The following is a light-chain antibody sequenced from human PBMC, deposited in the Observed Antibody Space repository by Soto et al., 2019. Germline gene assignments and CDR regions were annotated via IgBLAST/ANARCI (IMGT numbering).Light chain of an antibody. CDR2: GAS. J-gene: IGKJ3*01. Sequence: EIVMTQSPATLSVSPGERATLSCRASQSVSSNLAGYQQKPGQAPRLLIYGASTRAAGIPARFSGSGSGTEFTLPISSQQSEDFAVYYCQQYNNWPFTFGPGTKVDIK. CDR1: QSVSSN. CDR3: QQYNNWPFT. V-gene: IGKV3-15*01.